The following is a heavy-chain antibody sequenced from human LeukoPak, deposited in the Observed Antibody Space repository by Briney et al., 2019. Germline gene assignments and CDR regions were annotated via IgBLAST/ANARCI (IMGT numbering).Heavy chain of an antibody. J-gene: IGHJ4*02. V-gene: IGHV3-21*01. CDR3: ARVPFYYDSSGYFPYFFDY. D-gene: IGHD3-22*01. Sequence: GGSLRLSCAASGFTFSDYSMNWVRQAPGRGLEWVSSITRSGSHIYYADSVKGRFTISRDNAKNSMFLQMNSLRAEDTAVYYCARVPFYYDSSGYFPYFFDYWGQGTPVTVSS. CDR1: GFTFSDYS. CDR2: ITRSGSHI.